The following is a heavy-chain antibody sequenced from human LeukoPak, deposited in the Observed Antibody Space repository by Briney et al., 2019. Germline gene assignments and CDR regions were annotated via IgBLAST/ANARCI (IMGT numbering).Heavy chain of an antibody. J-gene: IGHJ4*02. CDR3: ARTKGLRYYDSSGYRGSFDY. CDR1: GGSISSSSYY. CDR2: IYYSGST. V-gene: IGHV4-39*01. D-gene: IGHD3-22*01. Sequence: SETLSLTCTVSGGSISSSSYYWGWIRQPPGKGLEWIGSIYYSGSTYYNPSLKSRVTISVDTSKNQFSLKLSSVTAADTAVYYCARTKGLRYYDSSGYRGSFDYWGQGTLVTVSS.